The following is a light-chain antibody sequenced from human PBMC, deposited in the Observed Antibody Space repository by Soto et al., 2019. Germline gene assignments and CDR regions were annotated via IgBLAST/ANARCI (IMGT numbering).Light chain of an antibody. J-gene: IGKJ5*01. CDR2: GAS. CDR3: QQYGRLPIT. CDR1: QTISSN. V-gene: IGKV3-15*01. Sequence: EVVMTQSPATLSVSPGERATLSCRASQTISSNLAWYQQKPGQAPRLLIYGASTRATGIPARFSGSGSGTEFTLSINSLEPEDFVVYFCQQYGRLPITFGQGTRLEVK.